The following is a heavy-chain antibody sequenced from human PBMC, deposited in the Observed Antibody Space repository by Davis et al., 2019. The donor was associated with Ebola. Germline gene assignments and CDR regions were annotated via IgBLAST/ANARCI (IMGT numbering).Heavy chain of an antibody. D-gene: IGHD3-3*01. V-gene: IGHV5-51*01. Sequence: GGSLRLSCKGSGYSFSTYWIGWVRQMPGKGLEWMGIIYPGDSDTRYSPSFQGQVTISADKSISTAYLQWSSLKASDTAMYYCARGWSGAHDAFDIWGQGTMVTVSS. J-gene: IGHJ3*02. CDR1: GYSFSTYW. CDR2: IYPGDSDT. CDR3: ARGWSGAHDAFDI.